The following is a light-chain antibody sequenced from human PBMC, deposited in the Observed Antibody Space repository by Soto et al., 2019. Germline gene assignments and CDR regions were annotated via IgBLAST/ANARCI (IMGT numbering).Light chain of an antibody. Sequence: QSALTQPRSVSGSPGQSVTISCTGTSSDVGNYNYVSWYQHHPGKAPKLIIYDVNKRPSGVPDRFSGSKSGNTASLTISGLQAEDEADYSCCSFEGTSTLYVFGTVTKLTVL. V-gene: IGLV2-11*01. CDR3: CSFEGTSTLYV. CDR2: DVN. J-gene: IGLJ1*01. CDR1: SSDVGNYNY.